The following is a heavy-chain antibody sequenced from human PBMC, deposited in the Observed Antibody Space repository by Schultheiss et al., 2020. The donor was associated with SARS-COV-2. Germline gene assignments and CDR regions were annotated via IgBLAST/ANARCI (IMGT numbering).Heavy chain of an antibody. D-gene: IGHD3-22*01. J-gene: IGHJ4*02. CDR3: ARGSGYFGIDY. V-gene: IGHV3-74*01. CDR1: GFTFSSYW. Sequence: GESLKISCAASGFTFSSYWMHWVRQAPGKGLVWVSRINSDGSSTSYADSVKGRFTISRDNAKNTLYLQMNSLRAEDTAVYYCARGSGYFGIDYCGQGTLVTVSS. CDR2: INSDGSST.